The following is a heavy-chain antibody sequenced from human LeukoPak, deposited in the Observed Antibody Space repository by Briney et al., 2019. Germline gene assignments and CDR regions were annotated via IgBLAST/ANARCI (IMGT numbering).Heavy chain of an antibody. CDR2: IYYSGST. Sequence: SETLSLTCTVSGGSISSYYWSWIRQPPGKGLEWIGYIYYSGSTNYNPSLKSRVTISVDTSKNQFSLKLSSVTAADTAVYYCARTYSYGYYYGMDVWGQGTTVTVSS. J-gene: IGHJ6*02. D-gene: IGHD5-18*01. CDR1: GGSISSYY. CDR3: ARTYSYGYYYGMDV. V-gene: IGHV4-59*01.